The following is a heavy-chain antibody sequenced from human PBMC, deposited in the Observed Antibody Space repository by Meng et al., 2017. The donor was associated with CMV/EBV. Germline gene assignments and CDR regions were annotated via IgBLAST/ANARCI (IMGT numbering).Heavy chain of an antibody. V-gene: IGHV1-69*05. Sequence: SVKVSCKASGGTFSSYAISWVRQAPGQGLEWMGGIIPIFGTANYAQKFQGRVTITTDESTSTAYMELSSLRSEDMAVYYCAVPDTNSSTPNYYYYGMDVWGQGTTVTVSS. CDR1: GGTFSSYA. CDR2: IIPIFGTA. D-gene: IGHD6-13*01. J-gene: IGHJ6*02. CDR3: AVPDTNSSTPNYYYYGMDV.